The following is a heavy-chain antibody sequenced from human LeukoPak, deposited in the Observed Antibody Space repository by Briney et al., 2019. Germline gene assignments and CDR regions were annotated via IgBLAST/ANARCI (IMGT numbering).Heavy chain of an antibody. CDR2: IYPGESDT. V-gene: IGHV5-51*01. CDR1: GSPSTSYS. J-gene: IGHJ3*02. Sequence: PGGSLQISCQGSGSPSTSYSSGCVRQLPGKGREWRGIIYPGESDTTNSPSFQGQVTISAHTSLPTSYLQCSRLTAPHTAIYPRAGRVDGAFDIWGQGKMVTVSS. D-gene: IGHD5-12*01. CDR3: AGRVDGAFDI.